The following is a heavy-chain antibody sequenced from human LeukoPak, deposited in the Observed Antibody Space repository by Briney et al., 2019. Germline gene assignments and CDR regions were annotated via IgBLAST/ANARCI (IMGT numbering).Heavy chain of an antibody. D-gene: IGHD3-3*01. J-gene: IGHJ4*02. CDR3: ARDSRPYYDFWSGYYRGYFDY. CDR1: GDSIGSGGYY. CDR2: IYYDGTT. V-gene: IGHV4-30-2*01. Sequence: SGTLSLTCTVPGDSIGSGGYYWSWIRRPPGKGLEWIGYIYYDGTTYYNPSLRSRVTISVDRSKDQFSLKLSSVTAADTAVYYCARDSRPYYDFWSGYYRGYFDYWGQGTLVTVSS.